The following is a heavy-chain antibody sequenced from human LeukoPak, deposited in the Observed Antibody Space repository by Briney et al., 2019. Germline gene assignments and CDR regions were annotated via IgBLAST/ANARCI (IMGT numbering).Heavy chain of an antibody. CDR1: GFTFSSYA. CDR3: AKSAPKTYYDFWSGPPIYMDV. CDR2: ISGSGGST. Sequence: PGGSLRLSCAASGFTFSSYAMSWVRQAPGKGLEWVSAISGSGGSTYYADSVKGRFPIPRDISKNTLYLQMNSLRAEDTAVYYCAKSAPKTYYDFWSGPPIYMDVWGKGTTVTVSS. D-gene: IGHD3-3*01. J-gene: IGHJ6*03. V-gene: IGHV3-23*01.